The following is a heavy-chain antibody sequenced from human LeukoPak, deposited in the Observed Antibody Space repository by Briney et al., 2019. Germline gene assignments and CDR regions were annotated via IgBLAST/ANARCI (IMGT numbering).Heavy chain of an antibody. J-gene: IGHJ4*02. Sequence: PSETLSLTCAVYGGSFSGYYWSWICQPPGKGLEWFGEINHSGSTNYNPSLKSRVTISVDTSKNQFSLKLSSVTAADTAVYYCARKVFCSSTSCYKRPYYFDYWGQGTLVTVSS. V-gene: IGHV4-34*01. CDR2: INHSGST. CDR3: ARKVFCSSTSCYKRPYYFDY. CDR1: GGSFSGYY. D-gene: IGHD2-2*02.